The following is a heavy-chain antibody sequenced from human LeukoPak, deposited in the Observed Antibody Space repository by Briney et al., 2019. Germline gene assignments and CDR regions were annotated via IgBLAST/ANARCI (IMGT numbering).Heavy chain of an antibody. D-gene: IGHD1-26*01. CDR1: GFTFSSYG. CDR3: ARDPYSGSYPPPYFDY. CDR2: KWYDGSNK. Sequence: PGRSLRLSCAASGFTFSSYGMHWARQAPGKGLEWVAVKWYDGSNKYYADSVKGRFTISRDNSKNTLYLPMNSLRAEDTAVYYCARDPYSGSYPPPYFDYWGQGTLVTVSS. V-gene: IGHV3-33*01. J-gene: IGHJ4*02.